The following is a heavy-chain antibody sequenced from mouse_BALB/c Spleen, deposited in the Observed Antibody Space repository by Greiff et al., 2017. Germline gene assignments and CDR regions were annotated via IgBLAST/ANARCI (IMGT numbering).Heavy chain of an antibody. J-gene: IGHJ4*01. CDR3: ARGLYYGSSYAMDY. Sequence: VNLLESGPGLVAPSQSLSITCTVSGFSLTSYGVHWVRQPPGKGLEWLGVIWAGGSTNYNSALMSRLGISKDNSKSQVFLKMNSLQTDDTAMYYCARGLYYGSSYAMDYWGQGTSVTVSS. CDR2: IWAGGST. V-gene: IGHV2-9*02. CDR1: GFSLTSYG. D-gene: IGHD1-1*01.